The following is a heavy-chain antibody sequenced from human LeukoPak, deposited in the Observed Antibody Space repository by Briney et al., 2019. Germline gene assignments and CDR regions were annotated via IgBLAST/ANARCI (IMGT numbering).Heavy chain of an antibody. V-gene: IGHV4-39*01. CDR2: IYYSGST. J-gene: IGHJ4*02. CDR1: GGSISSSSYC. Sequence: SETLSLTCTVSGGSISSSSYCWGWIRQPPGKGLEWIGSIYYSGSTYYNPSLKSRVTISVDTSKNQFSLKLSSVTAADTAVYYCACSPYIAEVPYYFDYWGQGTLVTVSS. D-gene: IGHD6-13*01. CDR3: ACSPYIAEVPYYFDY.